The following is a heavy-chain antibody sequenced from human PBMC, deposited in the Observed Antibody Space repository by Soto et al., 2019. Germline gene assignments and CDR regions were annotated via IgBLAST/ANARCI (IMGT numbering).Heavy chain of an antibody. CDR3: AREGVAVAGFDTYYYYYGMDV. CDR1: AFTFSSYE. V-gene: IGHV3-48*03. Sequence: LRLSCAASAFTFSSYEMNWVRQAPGKGLEWVSYISSSGSTIYYADSVKGRFTISRDNAKNTLYLQMNSLRAEDTAVYYCAREGVAVAGFDTYYYYYGMDVWGQGTTVTVSS. CDR2: ISSSGSTI. J-gene: IGHJ6*02. D-gene: IGHD6-19*01.